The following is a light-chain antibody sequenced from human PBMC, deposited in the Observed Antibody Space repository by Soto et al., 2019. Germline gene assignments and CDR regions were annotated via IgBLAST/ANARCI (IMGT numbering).Light chain of an antibody. CDR1: SSDIGAYNY. Sequence: QSALTQPASVSGSPGPSITSSCTGTSSDIGAYNYVSWFQQHPGKAPKLMIYEVSNRPSGVSNRFFASTSGNTASLTISGLQAEDEADYYCSSFTTSNTGVFGGGTKRTLL. CDR2: EVS. J-gene: IGLJ3*02. V-gene: IGLV2-14*01. CDR3: SSFTTSNTGV.